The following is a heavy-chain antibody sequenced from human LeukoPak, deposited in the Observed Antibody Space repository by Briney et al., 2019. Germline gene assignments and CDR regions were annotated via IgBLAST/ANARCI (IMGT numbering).Heavy chain of an antibody. V-gene: IGHV1-69*05. Sequence: GASVKVSCKASGGTFSSYAISWVRQAPGQGLEWMGGIIPIFGTANYAQKFQGRVTITRDTSASTAYMELSSLRSEDTAVYYCARDPYSYGYYFDYWGQGTLVTVSS. CDR3: ARDPYSYGYYFDY. CDR2: IIPIFGTA. CDR1: GGTFSSYA. J-gene: IGHJ4*02. D-gene: IGHD5-18*01.